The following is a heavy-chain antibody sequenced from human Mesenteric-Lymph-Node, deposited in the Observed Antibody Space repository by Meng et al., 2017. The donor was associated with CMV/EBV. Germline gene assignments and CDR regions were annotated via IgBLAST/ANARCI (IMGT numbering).Heavy chain of an antibody. J-gene: IGHJ3*02. CDR3: ARVGAYCAGDTCHYDTFDI. D-gene: IGHD2-21*02. V-gene: IGHV4-59*12. Sequence: SETLSLTCTVSGGSINGYYWSWIRQPPGKGLEWIGYLYSSRSTNSNPSLKSRVTISVDMSQNQFSLRLRSVTAADTAVYYCARVGAYCAGDTCHYDTFDIWGQGTMVTVSS. CDR2: LYSSRST. CDR1: GGSINGYY.